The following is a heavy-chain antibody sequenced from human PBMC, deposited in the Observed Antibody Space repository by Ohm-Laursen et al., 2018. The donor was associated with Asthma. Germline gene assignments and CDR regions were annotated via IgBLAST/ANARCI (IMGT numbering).Heavy chain of an antibody. D-gene: IGHD3-16*01. CDR2: ISYDGTSE. CDR3: ASDPYSDYIWGTCAS. V-gene: IGHV3-30-3*01. CDR1: VFPFSKYA. J-gene: IGHJ5*02. Sequence: SLRLSCAASVFPFSKYAFRWVRQAPGKGLEWVAIISYDGTSEYYADSVKGRVTISRDDSKNTVYLQMNNLRVEDTAVYYCASDPYSDYIWGTCASWGQGTLVTVSS.